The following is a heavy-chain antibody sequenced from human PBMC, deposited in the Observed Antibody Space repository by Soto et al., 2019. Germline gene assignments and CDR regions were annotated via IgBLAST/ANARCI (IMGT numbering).Heavy chain of an antibody. CDR2: IRTSGKTI. J-gene: IGHJ6*02. CDR1: RFTFTSYE. D-gene: IGHD4-4*01. Sequence: GGSLTLSCPVSRFTFTSYEMNWVRQAPGEGLEWVSYIRTSGKTIYYADSVRGHFTISRDNAKNSLYLKMNSLRAEDTAVYFCARDPAIYSGKFDYGLDVWGRGTTVTVSS. V-gene: IGHV3-48*03. CDR3: ARDPAIYSGKFDYGLDV.